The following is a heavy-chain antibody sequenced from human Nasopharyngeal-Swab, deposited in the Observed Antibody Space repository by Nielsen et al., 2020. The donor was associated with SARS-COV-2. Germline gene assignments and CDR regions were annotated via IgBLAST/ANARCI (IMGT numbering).Heavy chain of an antibody. J-gene: IGHJ4*02. CDR2: ISQSGDYI. V-gene: IGHV3-21*01. Sequence: GKGLEWVSSISQSGDYIFFGDSVKGRFNISRDNAKNSLYLQMHSLRVEDTAVYYCARDLPHGDRAEGGYFDSWGQGTLVTVSS. D-gene: IGHD4-17*01. CDR3: ARDLPHGDRAEGGYFDS.